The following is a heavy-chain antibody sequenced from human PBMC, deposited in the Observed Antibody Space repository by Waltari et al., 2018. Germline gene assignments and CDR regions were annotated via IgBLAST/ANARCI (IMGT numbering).Heavy chain of an antibody. CDR3: ARSHSGNYRNFDY. Sequence: QVQLQESGPGRVKPSQTLSLTCTVSGGSISTVSSYSSWFRQPAGKGLAWIGRIYTSGSTNYNPSLKSRVTKSVDTSKNQLSLKLSSVTAADTAVYYCARSHSGNYRNFDYWGQGTLVTVSS. D-gene: IGHD1-26*01. V-gene: IGHV4-61*02. CDR2: IYTSGST. CDR1: GGSISTVSSY. J-gene: IGHJ4*02.